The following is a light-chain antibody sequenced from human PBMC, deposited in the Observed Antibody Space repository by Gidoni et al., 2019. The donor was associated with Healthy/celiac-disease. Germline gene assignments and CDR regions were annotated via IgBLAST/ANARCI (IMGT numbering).Light chain of an antibody. V-gene: IGKV1-5*03. J-gene: IGKJ1*01. CDR1: QRISSW. Sequence: DIQMTQSPSTLSASVGDRVTITFRASQRISSWLAWYQQKPGKAPKLLIYKASSLESGVPSRFSGSGSGTEFTLTISSLQPDDFATYYCQQYNSYSKTFGQGTKVEIK. CDR3: QQYNSYSKT. CDR2: KAS.